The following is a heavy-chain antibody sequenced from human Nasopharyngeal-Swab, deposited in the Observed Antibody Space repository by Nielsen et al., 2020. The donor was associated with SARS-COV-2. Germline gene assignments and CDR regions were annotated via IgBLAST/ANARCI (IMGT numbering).Heavy chain of an antibody. V-gene: IGHV3-9*01. CDR1: GFTFDDYS. J-gene: IGHJ4*02. Sequence: SLKISCAASGFTFDDYSMHWVRQAPGKGLGWVSCIKWSSGRKGYADSVKGRFTISRDNTKSSLYLQMDSLRTEDTALYYCARGTADFTNPSFDYWGQGMLVTVSS. D-gene: IGHD4-11*01. CDR3: ARGTADFTNPSFDY. CDR2: IKWSSGRK.